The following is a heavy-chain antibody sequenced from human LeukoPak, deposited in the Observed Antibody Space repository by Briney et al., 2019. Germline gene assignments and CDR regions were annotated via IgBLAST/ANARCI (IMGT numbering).Heavy chain of an antibody. CDR2: INPNSGNT. CDR1: GYTFTSYD. D-gene: IGHD3-22*01. CDR3: ARRPTVYYDSSGLIDY. J-gene: IGHJ4*02. V-gene: IGHV1-8*01. Sequence: ASVKVSCKASGYTFTSYDINWVRQATGQGLEWMGWINPNSGNTGYAQKFQGRVTMTRNTSISTAYMKLRSLRSEDTAVYYCARRPTVYYDSSGLIDYWSQGRLVT.